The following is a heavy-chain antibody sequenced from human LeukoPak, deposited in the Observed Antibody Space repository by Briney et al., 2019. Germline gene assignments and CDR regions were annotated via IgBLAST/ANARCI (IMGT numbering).Heavy chain of an antibody. J-gene: IGHJ5*02. CDR2: ISAYNGNT. V-gene: IGHV1-18*01. CDR3: ARVFVYYYDSSGYYGAPQNWFDP. D-gene: IGHD3-22*01. CDR1: GYTFTSYG. Sequence: ASVKVSCTASGYTFTSYGISWVRQAPGQGLEWMGWISAYNGNTNYAQKLQGRVTMTTDTSTSTAYMELRSLRSDDTAVYYCARVFVYYYDSSGYYGAPQNWFDPWGQGTLVTVSS.